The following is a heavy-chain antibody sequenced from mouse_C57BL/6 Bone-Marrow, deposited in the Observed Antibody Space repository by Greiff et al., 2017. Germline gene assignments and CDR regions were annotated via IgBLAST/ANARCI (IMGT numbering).Heavy chain of an antibody. D-gene: IGHD1-1*01. Sequence: EVQLQESGGGLVQPGGSMKLSCAASGFTFSDAWMDWVRQSPEKGLEWVAEIRNKANNHATYYAESVKGRFTISRDESKSSVYLQMNSLRAEDTGIYYCTAYYGSSYGNYWGKGTTLTVSS. CDR3: TAYYGSSYGNY. V-gene: IGHV6-6*01. CDR2: IRNKANNHAT. CDR1: GFTFSDAW. J-gene: IGHJ2*01.